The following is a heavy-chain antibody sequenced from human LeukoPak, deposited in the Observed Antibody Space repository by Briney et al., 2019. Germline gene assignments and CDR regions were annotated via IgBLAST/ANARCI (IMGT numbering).Heavy chain of an antibody. D-gene: IGHD3-10*02. CDR2: ISYSGSA. Sequence: SETLSLTCSVSGGSISSYYWNWIRLPPGKGLEWIGSISYSGSAYYNPSLESRLTISVDTSKNQFSLKVSSVTAADTAVYYCASVRQQYFDYWGQGTLGTVSS. J-gene: IGHJ4*02. CDR1: GGSISSYY. V-gene: IGHV4-59*12. CDR3: ASVRQQYFDY.